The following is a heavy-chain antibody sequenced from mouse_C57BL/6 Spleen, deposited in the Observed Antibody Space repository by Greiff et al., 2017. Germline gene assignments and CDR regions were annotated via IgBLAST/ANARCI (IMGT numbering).Heavy chain of an antibody. J-gene: IGHJ4*01. D-gene: IGHD2-3*01. CDR1: GYTFTSYW. V-gene: IGHV1-61*01. CDR3: ARVRDGYHYYAMDY. CDR2: IYPSDSET. Sequence: QVQLKQPGAELVRPGSSVKLSCKASGYTFTSYWMDWVKQRPGQGLEWIGNIYPSDSETHYNQKFKDKATLTVDKSSSTAYMQLSSLTSEDSAVYYCARVRDGYHYYAMDYWGQGTSVTVSS.